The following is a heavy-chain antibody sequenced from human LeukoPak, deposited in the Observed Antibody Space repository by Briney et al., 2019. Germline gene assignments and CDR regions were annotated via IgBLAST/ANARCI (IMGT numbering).Heavy chain of an antibody. J-gene: IGHJ4*02. CDR2: INPNSGGT. D-gene: IGHD2-15*01. Sequence: GASVKVSCKASGYTFTGYYMHWVRQAPGQGLEWMGWINPNSGGTNYAQKFQGRVTMTRDTSIGTAYMELSRLRSDDTAVYYCASYPQLGYCSGGSCYNYWGQGTLVTVSS. CDR1: GYTFTGYY. V-gene: IGHV1-2*02. CDR3: ASYPQLGYCSGGSCYNY.